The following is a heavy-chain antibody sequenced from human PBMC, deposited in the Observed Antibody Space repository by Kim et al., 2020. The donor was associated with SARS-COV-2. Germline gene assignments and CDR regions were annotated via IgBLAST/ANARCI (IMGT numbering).Heavy chain of an antibody. V-gene: IGHV3-30*18. CDR2: ISYDGSNK. D-gene: IGHD6-13*01. J-gene: IGHJ6*01. CDR1: GFTFSSYG. CDR3: AKDLMSSSWYAPRLHYY. Sequence: GGSLRLSCAASGFTFSSYGMHWVRQAPGKGLEWVAVISYDGSNKYYADSVKGRFTISRDNSKNTLYLQMNSLRAEDTAVYYCAKDLMSSSWYAPRLHYY.